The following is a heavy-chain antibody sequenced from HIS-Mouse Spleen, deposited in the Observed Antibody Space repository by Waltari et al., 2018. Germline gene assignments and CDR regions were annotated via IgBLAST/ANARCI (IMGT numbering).Heavy chain of an antibody. D-gene: IGHD6-13*01. V-gene: IGHV3-21*01. Sequence: EVQLVESGGGLVKPGGSLRLSCAASGFTFSSYSMNWVRQAPGKGLELVSSISSSSSYIYYADSVKGRFTISRDNAKNSLYLQMNSLRAEDTAVYYCARIAAAGTFDYWGQGTLVTVSS. CDR1: GFTFSSYS. CDR2: ISSSSSYI. CDR3: ARIAAAGTFDY. J-gene: IGHJ4*02.